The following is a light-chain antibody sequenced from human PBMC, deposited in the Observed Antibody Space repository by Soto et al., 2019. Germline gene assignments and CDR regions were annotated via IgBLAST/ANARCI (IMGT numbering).Light chain of an antibody. V-gene: IGKV3-20*01. CDR2: GAS. CDR3: QQLGSSPYT. Sequence: EIVLTQSPGTLSLSPGERATLSCRASQSVNIGYLAWYQQKPGQASRLLLYGASSRATGIPDRFSGSGSGTDFTLTISRLEPEDFAVYYCQQLGSSPYTFGQGTNLEIK. CDR1: QSVNIGY. J-gene: IGKJ2*01.